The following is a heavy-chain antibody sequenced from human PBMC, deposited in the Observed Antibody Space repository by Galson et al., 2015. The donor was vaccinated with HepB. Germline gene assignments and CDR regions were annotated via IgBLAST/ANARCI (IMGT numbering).Heavy chain of an antibody. CDR1: GFTFSSYS. V-gene: IGHV3-53*01. Sequence: SLRLSCAASGFTFSSYSMNWVRQAPGKGLEWVSIIFSGGSTYYADSVKGRFTISRDSSRNTLYLQMDSLRAEDTAVYYCARAYNSSRREIGYWGQGTLVTVSS. J-gene: IGHJ4*02. CDR2: IFSGGST. CDR3: ARAYNSSRREIGY. D-gene: IGHD6-6*01.